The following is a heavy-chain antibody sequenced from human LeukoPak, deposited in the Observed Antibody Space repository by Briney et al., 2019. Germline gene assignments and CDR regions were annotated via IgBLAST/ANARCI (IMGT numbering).Heavy chain of an antibody. CDR1: GFTFDDYT. Sequence: GGSLRLSCAASGFTFDDYTMHWVRQAPGKGLEWVSLISWDGGSTYYADSVKGRFTISRDNSKNSLYLQMNSLRTEDTALYYCAKTYLGLPGADYFDYWGQGTLVTVSS. CDR3: AKTYLGLPGADYFDY. CDR2: ISWDGGST. J-gene: IGHJ4*02. D-gene: IGHD5/OR15-5a*01. V-gene: IGHV3-43*01.